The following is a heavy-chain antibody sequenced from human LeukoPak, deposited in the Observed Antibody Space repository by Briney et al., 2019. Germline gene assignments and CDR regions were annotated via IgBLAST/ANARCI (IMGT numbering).Heavy chain of an antibody. V-gene: IGHV4-59*01. CDR1: SRSMSGYY. D-gene: IGHD3-3*01. J-gene: IGHJ4*02. CDR3: ARVGSGGAWFDF. Sequence: NASETLSLTCTVSSRSMSGYYWSWIRQPPGKGLEWIAYVYVTGTTNYNPSLKTRATISMDTSKNQLSLTLTSVTAADTAVYHCARVGSGGAWFDFWGQGTLVSVSS. CDR2: VYVTGTT.